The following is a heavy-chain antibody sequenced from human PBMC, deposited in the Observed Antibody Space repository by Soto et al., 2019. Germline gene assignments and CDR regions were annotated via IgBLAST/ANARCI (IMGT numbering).Heavy chain of an antibody. CDR2: INHSGST. J-gene: IGHJ6*02. D-gene: IGHD5-12*01. CDR1: GGSISSGDYY. V-gene: IGHV4-4*02. Sequence: SETLSLTCTVSGGSISSGDYYWSWVRQPPGKGLEWIGEINHSGSTNYNPSLKSRVTISVDKSKNQFSLKLSSVTAADTAVYYCARGPWLPYYYYGMDVWGQGTTVTV. CDR3: ARGPWLPYYYYGMDV.